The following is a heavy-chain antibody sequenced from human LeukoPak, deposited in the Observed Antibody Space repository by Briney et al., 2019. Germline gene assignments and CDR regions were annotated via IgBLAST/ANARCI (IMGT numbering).Heavy chain of an antibody. CDR3: ARDLLYCSGGSCPFDY. CDR1: GYTFTSYG. D-gene: IGHD2-15*01. J-gene: IGHJ4*02. Sequence: GASVKVSCKASGYTFTSYGISWVRQAPGQGLEWKGWISTYNGNTNYAQKLQGRVTMTTDTSTSTAYMELRSLRSDDTAVYYCARDLLYCSGGSCPFDYWGQGTLVTVSS. V-gene: IGHV1-18*01. CDR2: ISTYNGNT.